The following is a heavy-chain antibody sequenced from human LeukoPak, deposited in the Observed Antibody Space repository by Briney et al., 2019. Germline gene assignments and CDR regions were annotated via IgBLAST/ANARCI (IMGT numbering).Heavy chain of an antibody. CDR1: GFTFSNAW. CDR3: ASQTTVTTRHAFDI. D-gene: IGHD4-17*01. J-gene: IGHJ3*02. CDR2: IKSKTDGGTT. V-gene: IGHV3-15*01. Sequence: GGSLRLSCAASGFTFSNAWMSWVRQAPGKGLEWVGRIKSKTDGGTTDYAAPVKGRFTISRDDSKNTLYLQMNSLKTEDTAVYYCASQTTVTTRHAFDIWGQGTMVTVSS.